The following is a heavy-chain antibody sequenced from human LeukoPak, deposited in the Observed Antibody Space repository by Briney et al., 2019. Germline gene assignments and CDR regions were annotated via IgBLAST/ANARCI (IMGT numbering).Heavy chain of an antibody. CDR1: GFTFSSYA. Sequence: GGSLRLSCAASGFTFSSYAMHWVRQAPGKGLEWVSGISWNSGSIGYADSVKGRFTISRDNAKNSLYLQMNSLRAEDTALYYCTTAADAFDIWGQGTMVTVSS. J-gene: IGHJ3*02. CDR3: TTAADAFDI. V-gene: IGHV3-9*01. CDR2: ISWNSGSI.